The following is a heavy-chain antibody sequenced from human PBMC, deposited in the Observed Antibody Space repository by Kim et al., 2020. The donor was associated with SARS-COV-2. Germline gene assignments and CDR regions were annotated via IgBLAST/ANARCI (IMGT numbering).Heavy chain of an antibody. J-gene: IGHJ6*02. V-gene: IGHV3-15*01. D-gene: IGHD3-16*01. CDR3: TTAGGYDYYGMDV. Sequence: YAAPVKGRFTMSRDDSKNTLYLQMNSLKTEDTAVYYCTTAGGYDYYGMDVWGQGTTVTVSS.